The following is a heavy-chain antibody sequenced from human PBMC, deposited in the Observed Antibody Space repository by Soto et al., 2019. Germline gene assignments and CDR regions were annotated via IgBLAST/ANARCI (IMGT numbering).Heavy chain of an antibody. V-gene: IGHV3-23*01. CDR2: VSCSGTTT. CDR1: GFTFSSYA. CDR3: ANAVLEWLLNYAMDX. Sequence: GGSLRLSCAASGFTFSSYAMNWVRQAPGKGLEWVSCVSCSGTTTYYADSVKGRFTISTDNSKNTLYLQLNSLRAEDTAVYYCANAVLEWLLNYAMDXWGKGTTVTVSX. J-gene: IGHJ6*04. D-gene: IGHD3-3*02.